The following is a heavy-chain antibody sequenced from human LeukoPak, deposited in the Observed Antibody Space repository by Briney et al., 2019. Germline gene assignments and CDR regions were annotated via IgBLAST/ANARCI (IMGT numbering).Heavy chain of an antibody. CDR3: AKDATSPRVVVVAATAFDY. D-gene: IGHD2-15*01. J-gene: IGHJ4*02. V-gene: IGHV3-74*01. Sequence: PGGSLRLSCAASGFTFGSYWMHWVRQAPGKGLVWVSRINTDGGDTIYADSVKGRFTISRDNAKNTLFLQMNSLRAEDTAVYYCAKDATSPRVVVVAATAFDYWGQGTLVTVSS. CDR1: GFTFGSYW. CDR2: INTDGGDT.